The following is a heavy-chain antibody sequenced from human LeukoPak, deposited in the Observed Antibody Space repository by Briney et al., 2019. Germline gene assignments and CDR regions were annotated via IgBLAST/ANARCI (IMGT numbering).Heavy chain of an antibody. CDR1: GFTFSSNW. Sequence: GGSLRLSCAASGFTFSSNWMSWVCQAPGKGLEWVGNIKQDGSEIYYVDSVKGRFTISRDNAKNSLYLQMNSLRAEDTAVYYCARIYGGNSYYFDCWGQGTLVTVSS. CDR3: ARIYGGNSYYFDC. CDR2: IKQDGSEI. D-gene: IGHD4-23*01. J-gene: IGHJ4*02. V-gene: IGHV3-7*01.